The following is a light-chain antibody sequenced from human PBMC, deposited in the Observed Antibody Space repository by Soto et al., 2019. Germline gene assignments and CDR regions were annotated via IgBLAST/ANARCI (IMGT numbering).Light chain of an antibody. CDR1: SSDVGGYNY. V-gene: IGLV2-14*01. CDR2: EVS. J-gene: IGLJ3*02. Sequence: QSALTQPASVSGSPGQSITISCTGTSSDVGGYNYVSWYQQHPAKAPKLMIYEVSNRPSGVSHRFSCSKSGNTASLTISGLHAEDEADYYCFSYTTSSTLVFGGGTQLTVL. CDR3: FSYTTSSTLV.